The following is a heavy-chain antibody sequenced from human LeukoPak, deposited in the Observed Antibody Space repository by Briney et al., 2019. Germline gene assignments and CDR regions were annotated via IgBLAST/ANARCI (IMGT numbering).Heavy chain of an antibody. D-gene: IGHD6-19*01. CDR2: ISAYNGNT. V-gene: IGHV1-18*01. CDR3: AREDSSDWYVDY. Sequence: ASVKVSCKASGYTFTSYGISWVRQAPGQGLEWMGWISAYNGNTNYAQKIQGRVTMTTDTSTSTAYMELRSLRSDDTAVYYCAREDSSDWYVDYWGQGTLVTVSS. J-gene: IGHJ4*02. CDR1: GYTFTSYG.